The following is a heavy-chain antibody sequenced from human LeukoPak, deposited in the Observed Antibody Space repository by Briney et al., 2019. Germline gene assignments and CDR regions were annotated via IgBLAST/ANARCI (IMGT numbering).Heavy chain of an antibody. CDR1: GFTVSSNY. Sequence: GGSLRLSCAASGFTVSSNYMSWVRQAPGKGLEWVSVIYSGGSTYYADPVKGRFTISRDNSKNTLYLQMNSLRAEDTAVYYCARVQSLDTAMVPYYYYYMDVWGKGTTVTVSS. J-gene: IGHJ6*03. CDR2: IYSGGST. D-gene: IGHD5-18*01. V-gene: IGHV3-66*02. CDR3: ARVQSLDTAMVPYYYYYMDV.